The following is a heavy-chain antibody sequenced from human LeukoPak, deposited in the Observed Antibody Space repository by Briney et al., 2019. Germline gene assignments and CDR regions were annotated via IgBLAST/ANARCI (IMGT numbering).Heavy chain of an antibody. J-gene: IGHJ4*02. CDR2: ISSSGSTT. CDR1: RFTFSDYY. Sequence: GRSQRLSRAAYRFTFSDYYMSSIHQAPGKGMEWDSYISSSGSTTYHADSVKGRFTISRDNAKNSLYLQMNSLRAEDTAVYYCAGPSLHSGSYYEYYFDYWGQGTLVTVSS. D-gene: IGHD1-26*01. V-gene: IGHV3-11*01. CDR3: AGPSLHSGSYYEYYFDY.